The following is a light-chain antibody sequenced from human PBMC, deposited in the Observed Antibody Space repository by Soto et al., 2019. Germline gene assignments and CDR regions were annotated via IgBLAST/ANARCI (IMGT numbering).Light chain of an antibody. Sequence: DIPMTQSPSSLSASVGDRVTITCRASQSISSYLNWYQQKPGKAPKLLIYAASSLQSGVPSRFSGSGSGTDFTLTISSLQPEDFATYYCQQSDSIPYTFGQGTKLEIK. CDR2: AAS. CDR3: QQSDSIPYT. V-gene: IGKV1-39*01. J-gene: IGKJ2*01. CDR1: QSISSY.